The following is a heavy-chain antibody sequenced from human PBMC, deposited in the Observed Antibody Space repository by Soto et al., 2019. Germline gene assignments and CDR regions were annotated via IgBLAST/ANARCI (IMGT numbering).Heavy chain of an antibody. CDR1: GFTFSSYG. CDR2: ISYDGSNK. J-gene: IGHJ6*01. CDR3: EKDLNPVVVPAATNGMGA. V-gene: IGHV3-30*18. D-gene: IGHD2-2*01. Sequence: GWSLRLSCAASGFTFSSYGMHWVRHAPGKGLEWVAVISYDGSNKYYTDSVRGRFTLSRDNSKNTVFLQMDSLRAEDTALYYCEKDLNPVVVPAATNGMGAWARANTVTVSS.